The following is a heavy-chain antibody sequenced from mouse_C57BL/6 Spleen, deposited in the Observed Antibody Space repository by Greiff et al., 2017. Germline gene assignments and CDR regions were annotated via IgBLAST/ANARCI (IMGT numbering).Heavy chain of an antibody. CDR3: TRYDGNYDRAMDD. D-gene: IGHD2-3*01. CDR1: GYTFTDYE. Sequence: QVTLKVSGAELVRPGASVTLSCTASGYTFTDYEMHWVKQTPVHGLEWIGAIAPETGGTAYNQKFKGKAILSADKSSSTAYMELRSLTSEDSAVYYGTRYDGNYDRAMDDWGQGTSVTVAS. CDR2: IAPETGGT. V-gene: IGHV1-15*01. J-gene: IGHJ4*01.